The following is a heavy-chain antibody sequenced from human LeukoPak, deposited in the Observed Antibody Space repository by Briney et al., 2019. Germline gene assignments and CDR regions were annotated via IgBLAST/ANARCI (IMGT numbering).Heavy chain of an antibody. CDR1: GGTFSSYA. Sequence: ASVKVSCKASGGTFSSYAISWVRQAPGQGLEWMGGIIPIFGTANYAQKFQGRVTITTDESTSTAYMELSSLRSEDTAVYYCAAYYDSSGYHLYWGQGTLVTVSS. CDR2: IIPIFGTA. V-gene: IGHV1-69*05. J-gene: IGHJ4*02. CDR3: AAYYDSSGYHLY. D-gene: IGHD3-22*01.